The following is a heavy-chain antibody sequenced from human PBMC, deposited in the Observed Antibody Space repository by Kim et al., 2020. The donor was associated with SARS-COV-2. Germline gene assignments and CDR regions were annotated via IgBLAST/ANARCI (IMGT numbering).Heavy chain of an antibody. V-gene: IGHV3-33*01. CDR2: IWYDGNNK. CDR3: ARTLVLSGYYGMDV. J-gene: IGHJ6*02. Sequence: GKGLELVAVIWYDGNNKYYADSVKGRFTISRDNSKNTLYLQMNSLRAEDTAVYYCARTLVLSGYYGMDVWGQGTTVTVSS. D-gene: IGHD3-10*01.